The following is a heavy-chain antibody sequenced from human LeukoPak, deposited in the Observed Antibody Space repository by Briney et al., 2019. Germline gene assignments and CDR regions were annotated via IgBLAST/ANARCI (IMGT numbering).Heavy chain of an antibody. V-gene: IGHV4-34*01. Sequence: SETLSLTCAVYGGSFSGYYWSWIRQPPGKGLEWIGEINHSGSTNYNPSLKSRVTISVDTSKNQFSLKLSSVTAADTAVYYCARDVRQQLLEGGFDNWGQGTLVTVSS. J-gene: IGHJ4*02. CDR3: ARDVRQQLLEGGFDN. D-gene: IGHD6-13*01. CDR1: GGSFSGYY. CDR2: INHSGST.